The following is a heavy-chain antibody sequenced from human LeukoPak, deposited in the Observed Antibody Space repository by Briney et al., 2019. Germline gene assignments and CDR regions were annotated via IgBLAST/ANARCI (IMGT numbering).Heavy chain of an antibody. CDR3: VKDRDFWSGLDV. J-gene: IGHJ6*02. CDR1: GFFFDDYG. V-gene: IGHV3-9*01. Sequence: GGSLRLSCAASGFFFDDYGMHWVRQVPGKGLEWVSGISWQSNTRKYADSVRGRFTISRDNAKNSLYLQMNSLKLEDTVLYYCVKDRDFWSGLDVWGQGTMVTVS. CDR2: ISWQSNTR. D-gene: IGHD3-3*01.